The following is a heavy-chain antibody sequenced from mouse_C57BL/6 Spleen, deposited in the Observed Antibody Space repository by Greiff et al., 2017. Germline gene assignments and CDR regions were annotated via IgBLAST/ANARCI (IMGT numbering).Heavy chain of an antibody. V-gene: IGHV1-62-2*01. CDR2: FYPGSGSI. CDR1: GYTFTEYT. Sequence: VQLQQSGAELVKPGASVKLSCKASGYTFTEYTIHWVKQRSGQGLEWIGWFYPGSGSIKYNEKFKDKATLTADKSSSTVYMELSRVTSEDSAVYFFARHEYYYGIPYYYAMDYWGQGTSVTVSS. CDR3: ARHEYYYGIPYYYAMDY. J-gene: IGHJ4*01. D-gene: IGHD1-1*01.